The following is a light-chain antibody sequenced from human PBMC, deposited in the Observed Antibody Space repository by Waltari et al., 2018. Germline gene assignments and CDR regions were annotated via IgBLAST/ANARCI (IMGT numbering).Light chain of an antibody. CDR2: RAS. Sequence: DIQVTQSPSTLSASVGDSVTITCRTSQSINKWVSWYQQKPGKTPKLLTYRASSLESGVPSRFRGSGSATEFTLSISGLQPDDVATYYCQQYNSYPYTFGQGTKVEI. CDR1: QSINKW. J-gene: IGKJ2*01. CDR3: QQYNSYPYT. V-gene: IGKV1-5*03.